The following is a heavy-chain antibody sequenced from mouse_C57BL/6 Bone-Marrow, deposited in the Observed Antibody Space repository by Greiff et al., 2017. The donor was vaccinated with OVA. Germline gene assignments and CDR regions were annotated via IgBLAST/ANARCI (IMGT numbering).Heavy chain of an antibody. CDR3: AREGLPAMDY. J-gene: IGHJ4*01. CDR2: IDPSDSYT. V-gene: IGHV1-69*01. Sequence: VQLQQPGAELVMPGASVKLSCKASGYTFTSYWMHWVKQRPGQGLEWIGEIDPSDSYTNYNQKFKGKSTLTVDKSSSTAYMQLSSLTSEDSAVYYCAREGLPAMDYWGQGTSVTVSS. CDR1: GYTFTSYW. D-gene: IGHD3-3*01.